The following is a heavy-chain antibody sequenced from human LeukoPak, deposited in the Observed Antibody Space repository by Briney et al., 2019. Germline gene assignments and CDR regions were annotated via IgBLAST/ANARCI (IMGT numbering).Heavy chain of an antibody. CDR2: ISAYNGNT. J-gene: IGHJ6*03. Sequence: ASVKVSCKASGYTFTSYGISWVRQAPGQGLEWMGWISAYNGNTNYAQKLQGRVTMTTDTSTSTAYMELRGLRSDDTAVYYCARRDSSGYGYYYYYYMDVWGKGTTVTISS. CDR3: ARRDSSGYGYYYYYYMDV. CDR1: GYTFTSYG. D-gene: IGHD6-19*01. V-gene: IGHV1-18*01.